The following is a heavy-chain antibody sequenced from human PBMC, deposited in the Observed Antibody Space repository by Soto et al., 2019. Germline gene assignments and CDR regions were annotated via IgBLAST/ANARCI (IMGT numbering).Heavy chain of an antibody. J-gene: IGHJ6*02. Sequence: GESLKISCPASGYIFTRYWIGWVRQMPGKGLECMGIIYPGDSDTRYSPSFQGQVTISADKSISTAYLQWSSLKASDTAMYYCARTAAAGKYYYGMDVWGQGTTVTVSS. D-gene: IGHD6-13*01. CDR1: GYIFTRYW. V-gene: IGHV5-51*01. CDR2: IYPGDSDT. CDR3: ARTAAAGKYYYGMDV.